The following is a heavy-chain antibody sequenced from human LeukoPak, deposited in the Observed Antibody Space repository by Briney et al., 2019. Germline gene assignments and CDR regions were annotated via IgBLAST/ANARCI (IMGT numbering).Heavy chain of an antibody. J-gene: IGHJ4*02. Sequence: ASVKVSCKASGYTFTSYDINWVRQATGQGLEWMGWMNPNSGNTGYAQKFQGRVTITRNTSISTAYMELSSLRSEDTAVYYCARRGFYDGMTEDFDYWGQGTLVTVSS. CDR3: ARRGFYDGMTEDFDY. CDR2: MNPNSGNT. D-gene: IGHD3-16*01. CDR1: GYTFTSYD. V-gene: IGHV1-8*03.